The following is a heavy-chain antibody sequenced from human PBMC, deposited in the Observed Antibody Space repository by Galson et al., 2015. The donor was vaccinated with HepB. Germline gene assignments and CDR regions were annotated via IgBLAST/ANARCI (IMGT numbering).Heavy chain of an antibody. V-gene: IGHV6-1*01. J-gene: IGHJ6*02. D-gene: IGHD3-10*01. CDR2: TYYRSKWYN. CDR1: GDSVSSNSAA. Sequence: CAISGDSVSSNSAAWNWIRQSPSRGLEWLGRTYYRSKWYNDYAVSVKSRITINPDTSKNQFSLQLNSVAPEDTAVYYCARESNRWFGEWSLYYYGMDVWGQGTTVTVSS. CDR3: ARESNRWFGEWSLYYYGMDV.